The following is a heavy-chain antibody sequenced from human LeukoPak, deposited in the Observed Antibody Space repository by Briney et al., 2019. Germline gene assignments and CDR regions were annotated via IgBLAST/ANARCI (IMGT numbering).Heavy chain of an antibody. V-gene: IGHV4-59*01. D-gene: IGHD1-26*01. Sequence: SETLSLTCIVSGGSFSSSYWSWIRQPPGKGLEWIAYIYSNGNTNSNPSLKSRVTIAVDTSQSQFSLKLSSVTAADTAVYYCARGLVGLTPHAVVFQIWGQGTKVTVSS. CDR3: ARGLVGLTPHAVVFQI. CDR1: GGSFSSSY. J-gene: IGHJ3*02. CDR2: IYSNGNT.